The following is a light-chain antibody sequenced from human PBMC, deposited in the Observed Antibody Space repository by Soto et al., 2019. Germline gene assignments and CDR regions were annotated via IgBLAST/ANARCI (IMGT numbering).Light chain of an antibody. Sequence: EIVITQSPPTLSVSPGESATLSCRASQSVSSTLAWYQQKPGQAPRLLIYGASSRATGIPDRFSGSGSGTEFTLTISSLQSEDFAVYYCQQRSNWPRTFGQGTKVDIK. J-gene: IGKJ1*01. CDR1: QSVSST. CDR3: QQRSNWPRT. V-gene: IGKV3D-15*01. CDR2: GAS.